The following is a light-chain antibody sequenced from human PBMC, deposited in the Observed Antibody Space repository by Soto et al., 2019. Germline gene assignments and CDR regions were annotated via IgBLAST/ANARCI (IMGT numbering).Light chain of an antibody. J-gene: IGKJ1*01. V-gene: IGKV1-5*01. CDR3: QQYNSFPT. CDR1: QSVSSW. CDR2: DAS. Sequence: DIQLTQSPSTLSASVGDSVTITCRASQSVSSWLAWYQQKPGRAPRLLIYDASKLEAGVPSRFSGSGSETELSLTISSLQTDDFATYFCQQYNSFPTFGQGTRVEIK.